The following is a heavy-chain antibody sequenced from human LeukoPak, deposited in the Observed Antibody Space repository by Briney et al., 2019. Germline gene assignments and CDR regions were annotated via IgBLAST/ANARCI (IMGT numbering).Heavy chain of an antibody. CDR1: GYTFTDYY. CDR3: ARQPEYSSGWYPLDY. D-gene: IGHD6-19*01. Sequence: ASVKVSCKVSGYTFTDYYLHWVRQAPGQRLECMGWINPNSGATQYTEKFQGRVTMTRDTSISTAYMELSRLTSDDTAMYYCARQPEYSSGWYPLDYWGQGTLVTVSS. V-gene: IGHV1-2*02. J-gene: IGHJ4*02. CDR2: INPNSGAT.